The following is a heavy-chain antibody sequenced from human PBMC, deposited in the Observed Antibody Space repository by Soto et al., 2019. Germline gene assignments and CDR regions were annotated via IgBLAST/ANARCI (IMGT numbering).Heavy chain of an antibody. CDR2: IYYSGST. V-gene: IGHV4-39*01. CDR3: ADYSSSSWFDL. D-gene: IGHD6-6*01. CDR1: GGSISSSSYY. J-gene: IGHJ2*01. Sequence: PSETLSLTCTVSGGSISSSSYYWGWIRQPPGKGLEWIGSIYYSGSTYYNPSLKSRVTISVDTSKNQFSLKLSSVTAADTAVYYCADYSSSSWFDLWGRGTLVTVSS.